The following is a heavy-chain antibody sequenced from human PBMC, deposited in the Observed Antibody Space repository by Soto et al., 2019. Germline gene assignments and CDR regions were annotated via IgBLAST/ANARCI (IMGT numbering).Heavy chain of an antibody. CDR2: LIPIFGTA. V-gene: IGHV1-69*13. Sequence: SVKVSCKASGCTFSSCAISWVRQAPGQGLEWMGRLIPIFGTANYAQTFQGRVTITADEYTSTAYMELSSLRSEDTAVYYSACTIEVDGNYYYYYGMDGWGQGTTDTVSS. J-gene: IGHJ6*02. D-gene: IGHD6-19*01. CDR1: GCTFSSCA. CDR3: ACTIEVDGNYYYYYGMDG.